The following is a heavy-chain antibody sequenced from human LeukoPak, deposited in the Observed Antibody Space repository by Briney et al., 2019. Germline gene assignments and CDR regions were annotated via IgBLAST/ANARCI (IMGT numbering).Heavy chain of an antibody. J-gene: IGHJ5*02. CDR3: ARDIGPRFYLRGGRGWFDP. D-gene: IGHD3-10*01. CDR1: GGTFSSYA. CDR2: IIPIFGTA. V-gene: IGHV1-69*13. Sequence: SVKVPCKASGGTFSSYAISWVRQAPGQGLEWMGGIIPIFGTANYAQKFQGRVTITADESTSTAYMELSSLRSEDTAVYYRARDIGPRFYLRGGRGWFDPWGQGTLVTVSS.